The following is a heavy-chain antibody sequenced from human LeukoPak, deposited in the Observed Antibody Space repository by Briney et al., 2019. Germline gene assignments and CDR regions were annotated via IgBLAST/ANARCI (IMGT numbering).Heavy chain of an antibody. J-gene: IGHJ6*03. CDR2: IYTSGST. V-gene: IGHV4-61*02. CDR3: ARDREGYSYGYYYYMDV. D-gene: IGHD5-18*01. Sequence: SQTLSLTCTVSGGSISSGSYYWSWIRQPAGKGLEWIGRIYTSGSTNYNPSLKSRVTISVDTSKNQFSLKLSSVTAADTAVYYCARDREGYSYGYYYYMDVWGKGTTVTVSS. CDR1: GGSISSGSYY.